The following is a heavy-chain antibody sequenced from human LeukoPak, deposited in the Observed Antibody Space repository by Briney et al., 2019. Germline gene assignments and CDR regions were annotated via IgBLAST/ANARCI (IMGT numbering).Heavy chain of an antibody. V-gene: IGHV4-34*01. Sequence: SETLSLTCAVYGASLNGHYWSWIRQPPGKGLEWIGEGSDSGGTKFNPSLKSRVTISADTSKNQFSLKLSSVTAADTAVYYCAKNGQSGFSFDPWGQGTLVTVSS. J-gene: IGHJ5*02. CDR1: GASLNGHY. CDR2: GSDSGGT. D-gene: IGHD2-8*01. CDR3: AKNGQSGFSFDP.